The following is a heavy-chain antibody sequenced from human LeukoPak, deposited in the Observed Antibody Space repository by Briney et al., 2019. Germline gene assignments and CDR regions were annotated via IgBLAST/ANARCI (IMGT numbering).Heavy chain of an antibody. V-gene: IGHV1-46*01. D-gene: IGHD2-2*01. Sequence: ASVKVSCKASGYTFTSYYMHWVRQAPGQGLAWMGIINPSGGTTTYAQKFQGRVTMTRDTPTSTVYMELSSLRSEDTAVYYCARPTSIIPASNIYYYYYAMDVWGQGTTVTVSS. CDR2: INPSGGTT. CDR1: GYTFTSYY. CDR3: ARPTSIIPASNIYYYYYAMDV. J-gene: IGHJ6*02.